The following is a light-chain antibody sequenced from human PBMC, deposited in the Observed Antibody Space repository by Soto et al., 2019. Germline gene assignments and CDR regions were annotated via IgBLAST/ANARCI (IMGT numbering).Light chain of an antibody. Sequence: EIVLTQSPATLSLSPGERATLSCRASQSFSSYLAWYQQKPGQAPRLLIYDASNRATGIPARFSGSGSGTDFTLTISSLEPEDFAVYYCQLRSNWPPMFTFGQATRLEIK. J-gene: IGKJ2*01. CDR2: DAS. CDR1: QSFSSY. CDR3: QLRSNWPPMFT. V-gene: IGKV3-11*01.